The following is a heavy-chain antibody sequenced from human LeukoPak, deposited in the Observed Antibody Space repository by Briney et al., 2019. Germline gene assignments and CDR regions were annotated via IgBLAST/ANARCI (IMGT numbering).Heavy chain of an antibody. CDR3: AKGPMGRGFDY. CDR1: GYTFTTYW. V-gene: IGHV3-23*01. CDR2: INGSGGNT. J-gene: IGHJ4*02. Sequence: GGSLRLSCAASGYTFTTYWMSWVRQAPGKGLEWVSAINGSGGNTYYSDSVKGRFTISRDNSKNTLYLQMNSLRAEDTAIYYCAKGPMGRGFDYWGQGTLVTVSS. D-gene: IGHD3-10*01.